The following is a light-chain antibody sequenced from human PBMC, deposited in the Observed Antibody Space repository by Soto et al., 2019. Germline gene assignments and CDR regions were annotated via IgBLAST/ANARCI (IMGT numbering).Light chain of an antibody. Sequence: EIVMTQSPATLSVSPGESATLSCRASQSVSSNLAWYQQKPGQAPRLLIYGASTRATGIPARFSGSGSGTEFTLTISSLQSEDFAVYYCHHYKNWPLTFGGGTKVDIK. J-gene: IGKJ4*01. V-gene: IGKV3-15*01. CDR1: QSVSSN. CDR3: HHYKNWPLT. CDR2: GAS.